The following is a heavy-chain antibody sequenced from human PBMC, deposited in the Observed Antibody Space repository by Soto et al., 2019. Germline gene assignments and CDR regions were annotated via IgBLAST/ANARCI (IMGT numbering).Heavy chain of an antibody. V-gene: IGHV3-33*01. CDR1: GFTFSSYG. Sequence: GGSLRLSCAASGFTFSSYGMHWVRQAPGKGLEWVAVIWYDGSNKYYADSVKGRFTISRDNSKNTLYLQMNSLRAEDTAVYYCAREQQLKGYYFDYWGQGTLVTVSS. J-gene: IGHJ4*02. CDR2: IWYDGSNK. CDR3: AREQQLKGYYFDY. D-gene: IGHD6-13*01.